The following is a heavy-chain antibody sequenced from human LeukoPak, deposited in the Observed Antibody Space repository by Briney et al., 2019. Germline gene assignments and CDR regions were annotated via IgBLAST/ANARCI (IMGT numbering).Heavy chain of an antibody. D-gene: IGHD3-16*01. J-gene: IGHJ5*02. Sequence: SETLSLTCIVSGGSISSYYWSWIRQPPGKRLEWIGYIYYSGSTNYNPSFRSRVTISVDTSKNQFSLKLSSVTAADTAVYYCARDGGNWFDPWGQGTLVTVSS. CDR1: GGSISSYY. CDR2: IYYSGST. CDR3: ARDGGNWFDP. V-gene: IGHV4-59*12.